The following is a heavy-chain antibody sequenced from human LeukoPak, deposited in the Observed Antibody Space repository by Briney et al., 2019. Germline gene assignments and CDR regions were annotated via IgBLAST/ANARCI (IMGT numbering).Heavy chain of an antibody. CDR1: GFTFSSYG. Sequence: GGSLRLSCAGSGFTFSSYGIHWVRQAPGKGLEWVAVISFDGTIKYYADTVEGRFTSSRDNSKNTLYLQMNSLRVEDTAVYYCAKEGSSSWYSSYFDYWGHGTLVTVSS. D-gene: IGHD6-13*01. J-gene: IGHJ4*01. CDR3: AKEGSSSWYSSYFDY. V-gene: IGHV3-30*18. CDR2: ISFDGTIK.